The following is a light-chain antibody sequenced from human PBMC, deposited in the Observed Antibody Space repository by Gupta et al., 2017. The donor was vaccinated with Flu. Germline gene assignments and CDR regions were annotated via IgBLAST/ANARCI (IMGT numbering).Light chain of an antibody. CDR3: IADTGSSNVL. J-gene: IGLJ2*01. Sequence: ITITCTGTGSDIGCYNSVCCYQQHPGKSHSLMFYDVSRRPAVVASRFSVSKAGNTASLTISVHEGEDEADYYYIADTGSSNVLFGGGTKVTVL. V-gene: IGLV2-14*03. CDR2: DVS. CDR1: GSDIGCYNS.